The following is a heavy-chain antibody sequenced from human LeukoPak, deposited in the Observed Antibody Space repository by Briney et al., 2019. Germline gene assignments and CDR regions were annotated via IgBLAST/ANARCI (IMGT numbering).Heavy chain of an antibody. Sequence: GGSLTLSCAASGFTLSSYWMSWVRQPPGQGLKWVAYIKQHGSEKYYVDSVKGRFTISRDNAKNSLYLQMNSLRAEDTAVYYCARAGDYIWGSTDAFDIWGQGTVVTVSS. V-gene: IGHV3-7*01. D-gene: IGHD3-16*01. CDR3: ARAGDYIWGSTDAFDI. CDR1: GFTLSSYW. J-gene: IGHJ3*02. CDR2: IKQHGSEK.